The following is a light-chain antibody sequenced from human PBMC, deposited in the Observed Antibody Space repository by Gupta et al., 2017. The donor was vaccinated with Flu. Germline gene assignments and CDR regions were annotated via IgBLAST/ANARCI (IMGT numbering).Light chain of an antibody. CDR2: EVS. Sequence: QSALTQPAPVSGSPGQSITISCTGTSSDIGAYNFVSWYQQHPGKAPKLIIYEVSKWPSGLSPRFSGSKSGNTASLTISGLQAEDEADYYCCSYIDSDRFVFGGGTKLTVL. CDR1: SSDIGAYNF. V-gene: IGLV2-23*02. CDR3: CSYIDSDRFV. J-gene: IGLJ3*02.